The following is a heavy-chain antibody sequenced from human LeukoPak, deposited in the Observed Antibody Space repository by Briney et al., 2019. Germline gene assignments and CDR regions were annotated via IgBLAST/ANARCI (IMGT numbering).Heavy chain of an antibody. V-gene: IGHV3-48*03. Sequence: SRGSLRLSCAASGFTVSSYEMSWFRQAPGKGLDWVSYITSSGSAIYSADSVKGRFTISRDHAKTSLYLQMNSLRAEDTALYYCARGGITIFGVVNTPDVWGKGTTVTVSS. J-gene: IGHJ6*03. CDR1: GFTVSSYE. D-gene: IGHD3-3*01. CDR2: ITSSGSAI. CDR3: ARGGITIFGVVNTPDV.